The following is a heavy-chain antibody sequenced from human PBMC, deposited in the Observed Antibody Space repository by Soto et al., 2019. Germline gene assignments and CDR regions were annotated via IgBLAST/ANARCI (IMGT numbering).Heavy chain of an antibody. Sequence: QLQLQESGPGLVKPSETLSLTCTVSGGSISSSSYYWGWIRQPPGKGLEWIGSIYYSGSTYYNPSLKSRVTISVDTSKNQFSLKLSSVTAADTAVYYCASQPRITMIVVVISWGQGTLVTVSS. J-gene: IGHJ5*02. CDR3: ASQPRITMIVVVIS. CDR1: GGSISSSSYY. CDR2: IYYSGST. V-gene: IGHV4-39*01. D-gene: IGHD3-22*01.